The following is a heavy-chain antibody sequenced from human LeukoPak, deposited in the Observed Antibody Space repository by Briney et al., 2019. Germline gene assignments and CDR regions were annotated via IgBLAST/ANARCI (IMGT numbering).Heavy chain of an antibody. J-gene: IGHJ4*02. V-gene: IGHV1-8*03. CDR3: ARARGYYPDD. CDR2: MNPNSGNT. D-gene: IGHD5-12*01. CDR1: GSTFTSYN. Sequence: ASVTLSLNASGSTFTSYNFNWIRLPPAPGLEWMGWMNPNSGNTGYAQKLQRTVTITRNTSISTAYMELSSLRSEDAAVYQCARARGYYPDDWGQGTLVTVSP.